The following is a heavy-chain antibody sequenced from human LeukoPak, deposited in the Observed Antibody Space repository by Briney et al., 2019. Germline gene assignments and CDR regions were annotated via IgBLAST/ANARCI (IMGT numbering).Heavy chain of an antibody. CDR2: ISAYNGNT. CDR1: GYTFISYG. CDR3: ARAGPYSGYDIRYYYYMDV. J-gene: IGHJ6*03. D-gene: IGHD5-12*01. V-gene: IGHV1-18*01. Sequence: ASVKVSCKASGYTFISYGISWVRQAPGQGLEWMGWISAYNGNTNYAQKLQGRVTMTTDTSTSTAYMELRSLRSDDTAVYYCARAGPYSGYDIRYYYYMDVWGKGTTVTVSS.